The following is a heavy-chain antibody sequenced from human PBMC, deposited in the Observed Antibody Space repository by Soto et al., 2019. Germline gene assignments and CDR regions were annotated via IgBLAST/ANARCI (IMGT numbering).Heavy chain of an antibody. J-gene: IGHJ4*02. CDR1: GFTFSSYS. V-gene: IGHV3-21*01. Sequence: EVQLVESGGGLVKPGGSLRLSCAASGFTFSSYSMNWVRPAPGKGLEWVSSISSSSSYIYYADSVKGRFTISRDNAKNSLDLQMNSLRSEDTAVYYCARDVYSSSRYFDYWGQGTLFTVSS. CDR3: ARDVYSSSRYFDY. CDR2: ISSSSSYI. D-gene: IGHD6-6*01.